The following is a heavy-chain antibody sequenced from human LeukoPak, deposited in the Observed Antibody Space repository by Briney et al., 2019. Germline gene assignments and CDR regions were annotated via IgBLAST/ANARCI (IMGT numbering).Heavy chain of an antibody. V-gene: IGHV4-34*01. D-gene: IGHD1-26*01. J-gene: IGHJ4*02. CDR2: INHSGST. CDR3: ARGGGGAKAFYFDY. Sequence: SETLSLTCAVYGGSFSGYYWSWIRQPPGKGLVWIGEINHSGSTNYNPSLKSRVTMSVDTTRKRFSLRLTSESAADTGVYYCARGGGGAKAFYFDYWGQGSLVTVSS. CDR1: GGSFSGYY.